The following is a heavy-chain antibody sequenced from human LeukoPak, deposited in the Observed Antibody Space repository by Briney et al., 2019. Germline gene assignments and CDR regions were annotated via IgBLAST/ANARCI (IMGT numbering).Heavy chain of an antibody. D-gene: IGHD2-2*01. J-gene: IGHJ4*02. CDR2: INPNSGGT. V-gene: IGHV1-2*02. CDR1: GYTFTGYY. Sequence: ASVEVSCKASGYTFTGYYIHWVRQAPGQGLEWMGWINPNSGGTNYAQKFQGRVTMTRDTSISTAYMELSRLRSDDTAVYHCAREDCSRTSCFVEYWGQGTLVTVSS. CDR3: AREDCSRTSCFVEY.